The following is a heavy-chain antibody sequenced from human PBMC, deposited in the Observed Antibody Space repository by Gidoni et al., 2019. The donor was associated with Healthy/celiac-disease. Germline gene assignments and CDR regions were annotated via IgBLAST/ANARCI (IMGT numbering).Heavy chain of an antibody. CDR1: GFTFSSYG. J-gene: IGHJ2*01. V-gene: IGHV3-30*02. CDR3: AKDGSGSGSYTDWYFDL. Sequence: QVQLVESGGGVVQPGGSLRLSCAASGFTFSSYGMHWVRQAPGKGLEWVAFIRYDGSNKYYADSVKGRFTISRDNSKNTLYLQMNSLRAEDTAVYYCAKDGSGSGSYTDWYFDLWGRGTLVTVSS. CDR2: IRYDGSNK. D-gene: IGHD1-26*01.